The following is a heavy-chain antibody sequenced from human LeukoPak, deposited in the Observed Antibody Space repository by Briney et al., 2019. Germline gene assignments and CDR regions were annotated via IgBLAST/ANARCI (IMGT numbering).Heavy chain of an antibody. J-gene: IGHJ4*02. CDR1: GFTFSTYA. CDR3: AKEYRGGWPFDY. D-gene: IGHD6-19*01. V-gene: IGHV3-23*01. Sequence: GGSLRLPCAASGFTFSTYAMSWVRQAPGKGLEWVSGISGSGGTTYYADSVKGRFTIFRDNSNNMLYLQMNSLRAEDTAVYYCAKEYRGGWPFDYWGQGTLVTVSS. CDR2: ISGSGGTT.